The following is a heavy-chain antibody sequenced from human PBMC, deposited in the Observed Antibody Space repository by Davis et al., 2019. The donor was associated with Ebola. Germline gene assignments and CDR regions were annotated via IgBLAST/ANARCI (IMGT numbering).Heavy chain of an antibody. V-gene: IGHV3-7*01. Sequence: GESLKISCAASGFSFSSYWMSWVRQAPGKGLEWVANIKQDGSEKYYVDSVKGRFTISRDNAKNSLYLQMNSLRAEDTAVYYCARVRTQRQMGIDCWGQGTLVTVSS. CDR3: ARVRTQRQMGIDC. J-gene: IGHJ4*02. CDR2: IKQDGSEK. CDR1: GFSFSSYW. D-gene: IGHD7-27*01.